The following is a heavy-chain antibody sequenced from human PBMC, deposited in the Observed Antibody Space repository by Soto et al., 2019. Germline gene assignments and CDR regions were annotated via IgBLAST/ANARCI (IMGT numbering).Heavy chain of an antibody. V-gene: IGHV4-31*03. CDR1: GGSISRPGYY. D-gene: IGHD1-26*01. CDR2: MSYSGNA. CDR3: AGWRRDESGLPDL. J-gene: IGHJ5*02. Sequence: QMQLQESGPGLVKPSQTLSLICSVSGGSISRPGYYWAWIRQHPARGLEWIGSMSYSGNANHNPSVQCRLIPSEKAPRNCCSVGLTALTAAKKADYYCAGWRRDESGLPDLWGQGARVTVSS.